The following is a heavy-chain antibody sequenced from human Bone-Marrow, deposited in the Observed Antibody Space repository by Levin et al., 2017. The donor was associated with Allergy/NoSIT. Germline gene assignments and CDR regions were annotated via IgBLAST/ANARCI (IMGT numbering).Heavy chain of an antibody. Sequence: LSLICAASGFTFSNSAMSWVRQAPGKGLEWVSAITNSGRTYYADSVKGRFTVSRDNSKNTLYLQMNSLRADDTAVYYCAKEMTTVVPVFDYWGQGTLVTVSS. CDR3: AKEMTTVVPVFDY. CDR1: GFTFSNSA. CDR2: ITNSGRT. D-gene: IGHD4-23*01. J-gene: IGHJ4*02. V-gene: IGHV3-23*01.